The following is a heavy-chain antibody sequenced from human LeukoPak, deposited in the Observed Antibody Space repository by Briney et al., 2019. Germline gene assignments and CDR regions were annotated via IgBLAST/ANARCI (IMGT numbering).Heavy chain of an antibody. CDR1: GYTFTGFH. CDR3: ARDPIDGYYYFDY. J-gene: IGHJ4*02. CDR2: INANSGGT. D-gene: IGHD5-24*01. V-gene: IGHV1-2*02. Sequence: DSVKVSCKASGYTFTGFHMHWVRQAPGQGLEWMGWINANSGGTSYAQKFQGRVTVTRDTSISTAYMELTRLTSDDTAAYYCARDPIDGYYYFDYWGQGTLVTVSS.